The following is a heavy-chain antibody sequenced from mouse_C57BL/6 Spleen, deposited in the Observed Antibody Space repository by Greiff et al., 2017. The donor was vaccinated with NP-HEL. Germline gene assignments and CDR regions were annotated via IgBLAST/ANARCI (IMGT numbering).Heavy chain of an antibody. Sequence: QVQLQQPGAELVKPGASVKLSCKASGYTFTSYWMHWVKQRPGQGLEWIGMIHPNSGSTNYNEKFKSKATLTVDKSSSTAYMQLSILTSEDSAVYYCARSWGGYAMDYWGQGTSVTVSS. CDR3: ARSWGGYAMDY. D-gene: IGHD4-1*01. V-gene: IGHV1-64*01. J-gene: IGHJ4*01. CDR1: GYTFTSYW. CDR2: IHPNSGST.